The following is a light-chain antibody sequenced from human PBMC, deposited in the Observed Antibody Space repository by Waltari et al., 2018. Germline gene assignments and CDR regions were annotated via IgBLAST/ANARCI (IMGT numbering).Light chain of an antibody. CDR3: QQYNIYPYT. CDR2: KAS. J-gene: IGKJ2*01. CDR1: QSVNSW. Sequence: DIQMTQSPSTVSAFVGDRVTITCRASQSVNSWLAWFQQKQGKAPKLLIYKASSLESGVPSRFGGSGSGTELNFTISSLQPDDFATYYCQQYNIYPYTFGQGTKL. V-gene: IGKV1-5*03.